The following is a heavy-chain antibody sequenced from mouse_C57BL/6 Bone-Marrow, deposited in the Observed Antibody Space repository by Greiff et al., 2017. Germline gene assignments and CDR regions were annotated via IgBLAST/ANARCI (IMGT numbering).Heavy chain of an antibody. CDR2: INPDSSTI. D-gene: IGHD1-1*02. Sequence: EVKLLQSGGGLVQPGGSLKLSCAASGIDFSRYWMSWVRRAPGQGLEWIGEINPDSSTINYEPSLKDKFIISRDNTKNTLYLQMSKVRSEDTALYYCARPVAGAIDYWGQGTSVTVSS. V-gene: IGHV4-1*01. CDR3: ARPVAGAIDY. CDR1: GIDFSRYW. J-gene: IGHJ4*01.